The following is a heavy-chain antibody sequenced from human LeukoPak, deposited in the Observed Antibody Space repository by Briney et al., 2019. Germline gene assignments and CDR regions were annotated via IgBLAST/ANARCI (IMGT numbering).Heavy chain of an antibody. CDR2: ISSSSLTT. CDR1: GFPFSSYP. Sequence: PGGSLRLSCAASGFPFSSYPMTWVRQAPGKGLEWVSYISSSSLTTYYADSVKGRFTVFRDDDKNSLFLQMDSLGAEDTAVYYCARVTGTTSVVMDSWGQGTLVTVSS. D-gene: IGHD1-1*01. CDR3: ARVTGTTSVVMDS. V-gene: IGHV3-48*01. J-gene: IGHJ4*02.